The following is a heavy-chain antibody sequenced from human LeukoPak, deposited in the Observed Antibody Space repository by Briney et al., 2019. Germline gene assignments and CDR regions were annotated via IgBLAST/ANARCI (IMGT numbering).Heavy chain of an antibody. J-gene: IGHJ3*02. D-gene: IGHD4-17*01. CDR1: GFTFSSYW. CDR3: ARERTTVTTDAFDI. Sequence: PGGSLRLSCAASGFTFSSYWMSWVRQAPGKGLEWVAVISYDGSNKYYADSVKGRFTISRDNSKNTLYLQMNSLRAEDTAVYYCARERTTVTTDAFDIWGQGTMVTVSS. V-gene: IGHV3-30*14. CDR2: ISYDGSNK.